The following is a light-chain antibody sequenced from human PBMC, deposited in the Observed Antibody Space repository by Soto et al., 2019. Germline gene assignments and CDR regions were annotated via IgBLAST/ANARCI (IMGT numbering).Light chain of an antibody. J-gene: IGKJ4*01. Sequence: DIQMTQSPSSLSVSVGDRVTITCPASQSISSYLNWYQQKPGKAPKLLIYAASSLQSGVPSRFSGSGSGTDFTLTISSLQPEDFATYYCQQSYSTPLTFGGGTKVDIK. CDR2: AAS. CDR3: QQSYSTPLT. V-gene: IGKV1-39*01. CDR1: QSISSY.